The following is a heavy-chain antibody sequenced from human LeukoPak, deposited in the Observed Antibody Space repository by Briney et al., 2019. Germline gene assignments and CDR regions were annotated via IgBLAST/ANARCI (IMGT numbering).Heavy chain of an antibody. V-gene: IGHV3-30*18. CDR1: GFTFSSYG. CDR3: AKDRDYYDSSGFNY. Sequence: GGSLRLSCAASGFTFSSYGMHWVRQAPGKGLEWVAVISYDGSNKYYADSVKGRFTISRDNSKNTLYLQMNSLRAEDTAVYYCAKDRDYYDSSGFNYWGQGTLVTVSS. D-gene: IGHD3-22*01. CDR2: ISYDGSNK. J-gene: IGHJ4*02.